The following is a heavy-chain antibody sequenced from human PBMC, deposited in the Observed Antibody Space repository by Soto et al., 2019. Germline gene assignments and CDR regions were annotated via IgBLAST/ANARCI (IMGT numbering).Heavy chain of an antibody. J-gene: IGHJ6*03. CDR2: INPSNGNT. CDR1: GYTLTNYA. V-gene: IGHV1-3*01. CDR3: ARGRRYFDWLFPTYYYYMDV. D-gene: IGHD3-9*01. Sequence: QVQLVQSGAEVKKPGASVKVSCEASGYTLTNYAIHWVRQAPGQRLEWMGWINPSNGNTKYSQKFQGRVTFTRDTSASTAYMELSSLTSEDTAVYYCARGRRYFDWLFPTYYYYMDVWGKGTTVTVSS.